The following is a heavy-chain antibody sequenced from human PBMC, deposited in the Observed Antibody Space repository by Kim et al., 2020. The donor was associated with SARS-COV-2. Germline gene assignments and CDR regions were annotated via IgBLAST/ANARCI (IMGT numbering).Heavy chain of an antibody. CDR2: INHSGST. V-gene: IGHV4-34*01. Sequence: SETLSLTCAVYGGSFSGYYWSWIRQPPGKGLEWIGEINHSGSTNYNPSLKSRVTISVDTSKNQFSLKLSSVTAADTAVYYCARALPAAPLWGQGTLVTVSS. CDR1: GGSFSGYY. D-gene: IGHD2-2*01. CDR3: ARALPAAPL. J-gene: IGHJ4*02.